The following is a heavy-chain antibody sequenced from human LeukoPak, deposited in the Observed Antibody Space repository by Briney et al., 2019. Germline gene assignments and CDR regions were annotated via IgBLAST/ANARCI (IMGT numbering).Heavy chain of an antibody. Sequence: PSETLSLTCAVSGVPFSNYYWSWVRQSSRQGLEWIGEINHSGYTNYNPSLKSRVTMSIDTSKNQFSLILTSVTAADAGVYYCTRAVAGHPDWGQGTLVTVSS. J-gene: IGHJ4*02. CDR1: GVPFSNYY. D-gene: IGHD6-19*01. V-gene: IGHV4-34*01. CDR3: TRAVAGHPD. CDR2: INHSGYT.